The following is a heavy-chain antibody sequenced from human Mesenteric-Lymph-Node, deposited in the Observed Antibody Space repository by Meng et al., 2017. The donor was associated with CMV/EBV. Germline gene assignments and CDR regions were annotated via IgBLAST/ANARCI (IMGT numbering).Heavy chain of an antibody. J-gene: IGHJ6*02. CDR1: GYTFTGYY. D-gene: IGHD4-23*01. CDR2: INPNSGGT. CDR3: ARVGTPYYYGMDV. V-gene: IGHV1-2*02. Sequence: KASGYTFTGYYMNWVRQAPGQGLEWMGWINPNSGGTNYAQKFQGRVTMTRDTSISTAYMELSRLRSDDTAVYYCARVGTPYYYGMDVWGQGTTVTVSS.